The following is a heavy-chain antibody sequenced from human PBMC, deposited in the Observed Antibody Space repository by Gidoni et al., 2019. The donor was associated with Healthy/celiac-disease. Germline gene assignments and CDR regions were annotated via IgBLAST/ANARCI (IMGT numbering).Heavy chain of an antibody. CDR2: IYPGDSET. D-gene: IGHD5-12*01. V-gene: IGHV5-51*03. J-gene: IGHJ4*02. CDR3: ARPGYSGYDLGGGFDY. CDR1: GYSFTSYW. Sequence: EVQLVQSGAEVKKPGESLKISCKGSGYSFTSYWIGWLRQRPGKGLEWMGIIYPGDSETRNSPSFQGQVTISADKSISTAYLQWSSLKASDTAMYYCARPGYSGYDLGGGFDYWGQGTLVTVSS.